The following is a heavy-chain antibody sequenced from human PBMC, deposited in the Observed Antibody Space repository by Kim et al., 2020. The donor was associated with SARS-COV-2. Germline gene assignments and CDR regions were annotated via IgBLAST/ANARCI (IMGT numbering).Heavy chain of an antibody. Sequence: GESLKISCLGSGFSFTSYWIGWVRQLPGKGLEWMGIIYPHDSDTRYKPSFQGQVTISADKSISTAYLQWSSLQASDTGMYYCARHREGYCSSSSCKRDDYWGQGTLVTVSS. CDR3: ARHREGYCSSSSCKRDDY. CDR2: IYPHDSDT. V-gene: IGHV5-51*01. J-gene: IGHJ4*02. D-gene: IGHD2-2*01. CDR1: GFSFTSYW.